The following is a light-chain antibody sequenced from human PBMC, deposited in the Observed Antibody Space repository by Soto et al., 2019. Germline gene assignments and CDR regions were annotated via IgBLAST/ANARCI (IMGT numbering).Light chain of an antibody. CDR3: LSYTNSAARV. CDR1: SSDVGSYDY. J-gene: IGLJ2*01. Sequence: QSALTQAASVSGSPGQSITISCSGTSSDVGSYDYVSWYQQHPGKAPKLMMYEVSNRPSGVSNRFSGSKSGNTASLTISGLQAEDEADYYCLSYTNSAARVFGGGTKVTVL. V-gene: IGLV2-14*01. CDR2: EVS.